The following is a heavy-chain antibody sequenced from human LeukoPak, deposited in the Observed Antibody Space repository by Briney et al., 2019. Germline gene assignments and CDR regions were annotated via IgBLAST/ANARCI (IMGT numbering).Heavy chain of an antibody. D-gene: IGHD3-10*01. CDR2: INPSGGST. CDR1: GYTFTSYH. CDR3: AREMNYYGSGSKALNNYYYMDV. Sequence: ASVKVSCKASGYTFTSYHIHWVRQAPGQGLQWMGIINPSGGSTTYAQKFQGRVTMTRDMAASTVYMELSSLRSEDTAVYYCAREMNYYGSGSKALNNYYYMDVWGKGTTVTISS. J-gene: IGHJ6*03. V-gene: IGHV1-46*01.